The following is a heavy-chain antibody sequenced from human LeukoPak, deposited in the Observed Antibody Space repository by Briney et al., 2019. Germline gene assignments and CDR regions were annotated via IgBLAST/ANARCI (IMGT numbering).Heavy chain of an antibody. V-gene: IGHV4-59*12. CDR2: IYYSGST. Sequence: SETLSLTCTVSGGSISSYYWSWIRQPPGKGLEWIGYIYYSGSTNYNPSPKSRVTISVDTSKNQFSLKLSSVTAADTAVYYCASGGYGDYVSPFDYWGQGTLVTVSS. CDR1: GGSISSYY. CDR3: ASGGYGDYVSPFDY. D-gene: IGHD4-17*01. J-gene: IGHJ4*02.